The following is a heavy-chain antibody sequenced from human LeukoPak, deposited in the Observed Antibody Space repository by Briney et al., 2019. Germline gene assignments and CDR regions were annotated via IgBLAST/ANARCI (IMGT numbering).Heavy chain of an antibody. D-gene: IGHD2-2*01. CDR2: INPNSGGT. CDR1: GYTFTGYY. CDR3: ATSRGYCSSTSCRDDYYFDY. Sequence: GASVKVSCKASGYTFTGYYMHWVRQAPGQGLEWMGWINPNSGGTNYAQKFQGRVTMTRDTSISTAYMELSRLRSDDTAVYYCATSRGYCSSTSCRDDYYFDYWGQGTLVTVPS. V-gene: IGHV1-2*02. J-gene: IGHJ4*02.